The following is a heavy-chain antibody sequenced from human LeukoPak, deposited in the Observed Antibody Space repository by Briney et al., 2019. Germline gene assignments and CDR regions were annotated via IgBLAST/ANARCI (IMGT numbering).Heavy chain of an antibody. Sequence: GKSLRLSCAASGFTFSSYGMHWVRQAPGKGLEWVAVISYDGSNKYYADSVKGRFTISRDNSKNTLYLQMNSLRAEDTAVYYCAKDGGSYGNYYYGMDVWGQGTTVTVSS. CDR3: AKDGGSYGNYYYGMDV. CDR2: ISYDGSNK. J-gene: IGHJ6*02. D-gene: IGHD1-26*01. V-gene: IGHV3-30*18. CDR1: GFTFSSYG.